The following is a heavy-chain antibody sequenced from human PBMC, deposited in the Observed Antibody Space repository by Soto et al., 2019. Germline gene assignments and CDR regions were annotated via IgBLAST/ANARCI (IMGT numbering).Heavy chain of an antibody. Sequence: EVQLLESGGGLVQPGGSLRLSCAASGFTFSTYAMSWVRQAPGKGLEWVSASSGSGGSTYYADSVKGRFTISRDNSKNTLYLQMNSLRAEDTAVYYCAKGQFCSGGRCGYFDYWGQGTLVTVSS. CDR1: GFTFSTYA. CDR2: SSGSGGST. D-gene: IGHD2-15*01. J-gene: IGHJ4*02. V-gene: IGHV3-23*01. CDR3: AKGQFCSGGRCGYFDY.